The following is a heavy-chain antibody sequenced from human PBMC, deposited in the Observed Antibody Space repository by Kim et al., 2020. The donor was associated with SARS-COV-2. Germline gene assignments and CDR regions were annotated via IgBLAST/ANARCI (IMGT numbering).Heavy chain of an antibody. V-gene: IGHV4-39*01. CDR2: IYYSGST. D-gene: IGHD6-19*01. J-gene: IGHJ6*02. CDR1: GGSISSSSYY. CDR3: ARHPSGSGWYEQNYYYYYGMDV. Sequence: SETLSLTCTVSGGSISSSSYYWGWIRQPPGKGLEWIGSIYYSGSTYYNPSLKSRVTISVDTSKNQFSLKLSSVTAADTAVYYCARHPSGSGWYEQNYYYYYGMDVWGQGTTVTVSS.